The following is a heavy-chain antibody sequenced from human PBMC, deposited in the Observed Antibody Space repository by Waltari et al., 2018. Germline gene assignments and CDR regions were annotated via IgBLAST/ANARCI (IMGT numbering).Heavy chain of an antibody. CDR1: GGTFSRYA. CDR2: IIPILGIA. V-gene: IGHV1-69*04. D-gene: IGHD1-26*01. CDR3: ARGAVGATVAGPFDY. Sequence: QVQLVQSGAEVKKPGSSVKVSCRASGGTFSRYAISWVRQAPGQGLEWMGGIIPILGIANDAQKFQGKVTITADESTSTAYMELSSLRSEDTAVYYCARGAVGATVAGPFDYWGQGTLVTVSS. J-gene: IGHJ4*02.